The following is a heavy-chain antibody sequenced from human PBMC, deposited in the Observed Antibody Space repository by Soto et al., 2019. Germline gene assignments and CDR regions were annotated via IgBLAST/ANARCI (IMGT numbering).Heavy chain of an antibody. CDR3: AKRPLKYSGSYFDY. Sequence: EVQLLDSGGALVQPGGSLRLSCAASGFTFNNYPMNWVRQAPGKRLEWVSGISGSGGSTDYADSVKGRFTISRDNSKNTVYLQMNSLRAEDTAVYYCAKRPLKYSGSYFDYWGQGTLVTVSS. CDR2: ISGSGGST. V-gene: IGHV3-23*01. J-gene: IGHJ4*02. D-gene: IGHD1-26*01. CDR1: GFTFNNYP.